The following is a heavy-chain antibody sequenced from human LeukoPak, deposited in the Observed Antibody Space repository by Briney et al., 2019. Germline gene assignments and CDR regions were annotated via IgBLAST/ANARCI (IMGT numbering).Heavy chain of an antibody. Sequence: PSETLSLTCTGSGDSISSYYWSWIRQPPGKGLEWIGYIYYSGSTNYNPSLKSRVTISVDTSKNQFSLKLSSVTAADTAVYYCARSFHTYYYGSGFYGMDVWGQGTTVTVSS. V-gene: IGHV4-59*01. J-gene: IGHJ6*02. D-gene: IGHD3-10*01. CDR1: GDSISSYY. CDR2: IYYSGST. CDR3: ARSFHTYYYGSGFYGMDV.